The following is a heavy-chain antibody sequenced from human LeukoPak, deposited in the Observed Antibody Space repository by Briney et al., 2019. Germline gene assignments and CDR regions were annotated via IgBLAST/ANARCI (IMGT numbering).Heavy chain of an antibody. CDR2: MYYSGSS. V-gene: IGHV4-59*02. CDR1: GVSVNTFF. Sequence: SETLSLTCTVSGVSVNTFFWSWIRQPPGKGLEWIGYMYYSGSSNYNPSLKSRVTISVDTSKNQFSLKLSSVTAADTAVYYCARDRGAGGWVDPWGQRTQVTVSS. J-gene: IGHJ5*02. D-gene: IGHD1-26*01. CDR3: ARDRGAGGWVDP.